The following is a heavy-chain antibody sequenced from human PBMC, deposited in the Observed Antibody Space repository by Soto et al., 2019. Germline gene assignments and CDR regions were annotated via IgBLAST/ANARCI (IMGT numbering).Heavy chain of an antibody. V-gene: IGHV3-21*01. Sequence: GGSLRLSCAASGFTFSSYSMNWVRQAPGKGLEWVSSISSGSSYIYYADSVKGRFTISRDNAKNSLYLQMNSLRAEDTAVYYCARGPLYCSGGSCYSFYYWGQGTLVTVSS. D-gene: IGHD2-15*01. CDR3: ARGPLYCSGGSCYSFYY. J-gene: IGHJ4*02. CDR2: ISSGSSYI. CDR1: GFTFSSYS.